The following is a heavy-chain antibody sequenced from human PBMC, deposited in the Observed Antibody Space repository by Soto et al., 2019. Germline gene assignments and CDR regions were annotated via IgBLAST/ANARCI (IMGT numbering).Heavy chain of an antibody. CDR2: ISYDGSNK. J-gene: IGHJ4*02. D-gene: IGHD3-22*01. CDR1: GFTFSSYC. CDR3: AKDAKYYYDSSGYYYVMQAMRGFDY. Sequence: PGGSLRLSCAASGFTFSSYCMHWVRQAPGKGLEWVAVISYDGSNKYYADSVKGRFTISRDNSKNTLYLQMNSLRAEDTAVYYCAKDAKYYYDSSGYYYVMQAMRGFDYWGQGTLVTVSS. V-gene: IGHV3-30*18.